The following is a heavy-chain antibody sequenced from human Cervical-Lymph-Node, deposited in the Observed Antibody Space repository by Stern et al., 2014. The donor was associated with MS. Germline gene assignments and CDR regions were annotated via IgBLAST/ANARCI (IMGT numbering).Heavy chain of an antibody. CDR1: GGSVSSSAYC. J-gene: IGHJ4*02. CDR2: IYSSGST. CDR3: ARHQSPHWGWGEMDH. Sequence: QVQLQESGPGLVKPSETMSLTCSVSGGSVSSSAYCWVWIRQPPGKGLEWMGTIYSSGSTFYNPSLNSRVSMSVDSSKNHFSLMLRSVSAADTAVYYCARHQSPHWGWGEMDHWGQGTLVAVSS. V-gene: IGHV4-39*01. D-gene: IGHD3-16*01.